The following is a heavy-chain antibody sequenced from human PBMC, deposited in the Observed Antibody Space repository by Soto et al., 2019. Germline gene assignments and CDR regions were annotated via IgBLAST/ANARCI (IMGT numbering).Heavy chain of an antibody. V-gene: IGHV1-46*01. D-gene: IGHD1-26*01. CDR3: ARGFSDTYDGRSCWWFDP. J-gene: IGHJ5*02. CDR2: TNPTGSKK. Sequence: QVQLLQSGAEVKEPGASVKISCQTFGYTFTSHYVHWVRQAPGQGLEWMAVTNPTGSKKPYAQNFPGRLTLNKDRSTGTMYMERKSLRSDDAAVYYCARGFSDTYDGRSCWWFDPWGQGTLVTVSS. CDR1: GYTFTSHY.